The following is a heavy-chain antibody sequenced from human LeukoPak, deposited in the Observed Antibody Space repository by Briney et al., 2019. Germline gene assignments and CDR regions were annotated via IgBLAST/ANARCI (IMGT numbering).Heavy chain of an antibody. D-gene: IGHD6-13*01. J-gene: IGHJ4*02. CDR1: GGTFSSYA. CDR3: ARGGYSSSWYKSQNQYFDY. CDR2: IIPIFGTA. V-gene: IGHV1-69*06. Sequence: GASVKVSCKASGGTFSSYAISWVRQAPGQGLEWMGGIIPIFGTANYAQKFQGRVTITADKSTSTAYMELSSLRSEDTAVYYCARGGYSSSWYKSQNQYFDYWGQGTLVTVSS.